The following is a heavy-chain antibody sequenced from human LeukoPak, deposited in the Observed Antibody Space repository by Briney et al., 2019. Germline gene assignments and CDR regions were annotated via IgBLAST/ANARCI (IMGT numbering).Heavy chain of an antibody. V-gene: IGHV3-23*01. J-gene: IGHJ4*02. CDR2: ISGSGETT. D-gene: IGHD3-10*01. CDR1: GFTFSSYA. CDR3: AKEHGSGSYYKPDY. Sequence: PGGSLRLSCAGSGFTFSSYAMTWVRQSPGKGPEWVSAISGSGETTYYADSVKGRFTISRDNSRNSLYLQMNSLRAEDTAVYYCAKEHGSGSYYKPDYWGQGTLVTVSS.